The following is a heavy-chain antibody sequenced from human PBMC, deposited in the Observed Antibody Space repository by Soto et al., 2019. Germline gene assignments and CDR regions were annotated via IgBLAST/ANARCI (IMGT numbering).Heavy chain of an antibody. D-gene: IGHD5-12*01. CDR1: GGSINTFY. V-gene: IGHV4-4*07. Sequence: SETLSLTCTVSGGSINTFYWSWVRQPAGKGLEWIGRIFSSGSTSFNPSLENRVAMSVDTSKNHFSLNLSSVTAADMAVYYCAREGSYSAYNFAHGIQLWSFDFWGQGALVTVPS. J-gene: IGHJ4*02. CDR3: AREGSYSAYNFAHGIQLWSFDF. CDR2: IFSSGST.